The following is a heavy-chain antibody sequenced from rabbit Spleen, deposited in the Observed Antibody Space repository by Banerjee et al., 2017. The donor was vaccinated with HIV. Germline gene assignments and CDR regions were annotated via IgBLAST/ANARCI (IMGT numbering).Heavy chain of an antibody. CDR3: ARDPGVGTTYFDL. D-gene: IGHD8-1*01. Sequence: QEQLVESGGGLVQPGGSLKLSCKASGFSFSEKEVMCWVRQAPGKGLEWIGCIVTTKGSTDYASWAKGRFTISKTSSTTVTLQMTSLTDADTATYFCARDPGVGTTYFDLWGPGTLVTVS. CDR2: IVTTKGST. J-gene: IGHJ4*01. V-gene: IGHV1S45*01. CDR1: GFSFSEKEV.